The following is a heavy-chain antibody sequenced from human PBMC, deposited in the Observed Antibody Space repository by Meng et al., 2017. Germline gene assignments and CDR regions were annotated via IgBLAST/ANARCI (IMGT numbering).Heavy chain of an antibody. CDR2: INPNSGGT. V-gene: IGHV1-2*06. Sequence: QGELVQSGAEVKKPGDSVKVSCKASGYTLPGYYMHWVRQAPGQGLEWMGRINPNSGGTNYAQKFQGRVTMTRDTSISTAYMELSRLRSDDTAVYYCASELNTYGSGSYAYWGQGTLVTVSS. CDR3: ASELNTYGSGSYAY. CDR1: GYTLPGYY. D-gene: IGHD3-10*01. J-gene: IGHJ4*02.